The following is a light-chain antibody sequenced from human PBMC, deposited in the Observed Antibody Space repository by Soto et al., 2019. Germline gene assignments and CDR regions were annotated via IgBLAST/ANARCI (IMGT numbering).Light chain of an antibody. J-gene: IGLJ1*01. CDR3: CSYATDSSYV. CDR2: EGS. V-gene: IGLV2-23*01. Sequence: QSALPQPGKLSRSRGQAINLYCPGTRSDVGSFNLVSWYQHHPGKIPRLIIYEGSRRPSGVSDRFSASKSGNAASLTISGLQAEDEADYDCCSYATDSSYVCGTGTKAT. CDR1: RSDVGSFNL.